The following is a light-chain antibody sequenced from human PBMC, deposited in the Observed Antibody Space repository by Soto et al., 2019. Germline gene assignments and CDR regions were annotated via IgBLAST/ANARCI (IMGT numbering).Light chain of an antibody. V-gene: IGKV3-11*01. CDR2: DAS. CDR3: HQRSNWPRP. Sequence: EIVLTQSPATLSLSPGERATLSCRASQSVSSYLAWYQQKPGQAPRLLIYDASNRATGIPARFSGSGSGTDFTLTISSLEPEDFAVYYCHQRSNWPRPFGQGTKV. CDR1: QSVSSY. J-gene: IGKJ1*01.